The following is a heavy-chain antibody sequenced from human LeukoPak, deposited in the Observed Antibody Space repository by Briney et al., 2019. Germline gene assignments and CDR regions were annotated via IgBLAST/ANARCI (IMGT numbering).Heavy chain of an antibody. CDR1: GYSISSGYY. Sequence: SETLSLTCAVSGYSISSGYYWGWIRQPPGKGLEWIGSIYHSGSTYYNPSLKSRVTISVDTSKNQFSLKLSSVTAADTAVCYCAREGGYSYGYGAFDYWGQGTLVTVSS. CDR2: IYHSGST. CDR3: AREGGYSYGYGAFDY. J-gene: IGHJ4*02. D-gene: IGHD5-18*01. V-gene: IGHV4-38-2*02.